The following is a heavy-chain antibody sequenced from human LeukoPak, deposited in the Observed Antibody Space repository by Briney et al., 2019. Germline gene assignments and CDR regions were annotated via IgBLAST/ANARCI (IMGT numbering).Heavy chain of an antibody. CDR1: GYTFTSYD. Sequence: ASVKVSCKASGYTFTSYDINWVRQATGQGLEWMGWMNPNSGNTGYAQKFQGRVSMTRNTSISTAYMELSSLRSEDTAVYYCARVDTMVRGVILFDYWGQGTLVTVSS. J-gene: IGHJ4*02. V-gene: IGHV1-8*01. D-gene: IGHD3-10*01. CDR3: ARVDTMVRGVILFDY. CDR2: MNPNSGNT.